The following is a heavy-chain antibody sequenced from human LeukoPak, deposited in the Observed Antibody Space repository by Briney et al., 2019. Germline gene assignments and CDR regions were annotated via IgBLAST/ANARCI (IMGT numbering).Heavy chain of an antibody. Sequence: PSGTLSLTRAVSGGSNSSSNWWSWVRQPPGKGLEWIGEIYHSGSTNYNPSLKSRVTISVDKSKNQFSLKLSSVTAADTAVYYCARQSYDSSGYYSFDYWGQGTLVTVSS. CDR2: IYHSGST. CDR1: GGSNSSSNW. J-gene: IGHJ4*02. CDR3: ARQSYDSSGYYSFDY. D-gene: IGHD3-22*01. V-gene: IGHV4-4*02.